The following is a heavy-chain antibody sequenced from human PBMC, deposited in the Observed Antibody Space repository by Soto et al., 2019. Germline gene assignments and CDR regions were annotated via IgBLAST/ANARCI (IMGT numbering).Heavy chain of an antibody. CDR3: APHYPDSSGYLDH. CDR1: GYMFTGNY. D-gene: IGHD3-22*01. V-gene: IGHV1-2*02. J-gene: IGHJ4*02. CDR2: INPNSGAT. Sequence: QVQLVQSGTEVKKPGASVKVSCKASGYMFTGNYMHWVRQAPGQGLEYMGWINPNSGATNYAQKFQGRVTMTWDTSISTAYVELSRLRSDDTAVYYCAPHYPDSSGYLDHWGQGTLVTVSS.